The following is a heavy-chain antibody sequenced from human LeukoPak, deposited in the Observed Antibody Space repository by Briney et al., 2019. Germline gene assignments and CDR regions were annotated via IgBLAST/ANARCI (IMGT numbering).Heavy chain of an antibody. CDR2: ISYDATNQ. Sequence: GGSLRLSCAASGFAFSSFGMHWVRQAPGKGLEWVAIISYDATNQYYADSVKGRFTISRDNSKNTLYLQLSSLRAEDTAVYYCARDRGDCSGGSCYSDYFDYWGQGTLVTVSS. J-gene: IGHJ4*02. D-gene: IGHD2-15*01. CDR3: ARDRGDCSGGSCYSDYFDY. V-gene: IGHV3-33*01. CDR1: GFAFSSFG.